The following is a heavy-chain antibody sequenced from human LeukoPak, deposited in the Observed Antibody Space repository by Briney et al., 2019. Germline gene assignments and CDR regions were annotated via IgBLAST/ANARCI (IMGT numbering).Heavy chain of an antibody. J-gene: IGHJ4*02. V-gene: IGHV4-59*01. Sequence: SETLSLTCTVSGGSISSYSWSWIRQPPGKGLEWIGYIYYSGSTNYNPSLKSRVTISIDTSKNQSSLKLSSVTAADTAVYYCATHPAKLCTGGSCSDYWGQGTLVTVSS. CDR1: GGSISSYS. CDR2: IYYSGST. CDR3: ATHPAKLCTGGSCSDY. D-gene: IGHD2-15*01.